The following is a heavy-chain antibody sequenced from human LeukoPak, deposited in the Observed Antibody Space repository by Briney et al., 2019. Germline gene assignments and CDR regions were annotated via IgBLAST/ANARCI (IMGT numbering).Heavy chain of an antibody. D-gene: IGHD4-17*01. CDR3: ARDLGDYDSLAGYFQH. J-gene: IGHJ1*01. V-gene: IGHV3-21*01. CDR2: ISSSSSYI. Sequence: PGGSLRLSCAASGFTFSSYSMNWVRQAPGKGLEWVSSISSSSSYIYYADSVKGRFTISRDNAKNSLYLQMNSLRAEDTAVYYCARDLGDYDSLAGYFQHWGQGTLVTVSS. CDR1: GFTFSSYS.